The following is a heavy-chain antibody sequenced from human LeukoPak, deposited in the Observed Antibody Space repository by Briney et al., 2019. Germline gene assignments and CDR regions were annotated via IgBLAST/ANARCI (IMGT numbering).Heavy chain of an antibody. Sequence: PSETLSLTCTVSGGSISSYYWSWIRQPPGKGLEWIGYIYYSGSTNYNPSLKSRVTISVDTSKNQFSLKLSSVTAADTAVYYCAIDSSGYYYHLDYWGQGTLVTVSS. D-gene: IGHD3-22*01. J-gene: IGHJ4*02. CDR2: IYYSGST. CDR3: AIDSSGYYYHLDY. V-gene: IGHV4-59*08. CDR1: GGSISSYY.